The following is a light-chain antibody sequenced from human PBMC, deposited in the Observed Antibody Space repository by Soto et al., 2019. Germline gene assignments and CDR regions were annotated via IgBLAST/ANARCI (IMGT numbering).Light chain of an antibody. CDR1: QSLLHSNGYNY. CDR3: MQALQTWT. CDR2: LGS. Sequence: DIVMTQSPLSLPVTPGEPASISCRSSQSLLHSNGYNYLDWYLQKPGQSPQLLIYLGSNRASGVPDRFCGSGSGTDFTLKISRVEAEDVGVYYCMQALQTWTFGQGTKVEIK. V-gene: IGKV2-28*01. J-gene: IGKJ1*01.